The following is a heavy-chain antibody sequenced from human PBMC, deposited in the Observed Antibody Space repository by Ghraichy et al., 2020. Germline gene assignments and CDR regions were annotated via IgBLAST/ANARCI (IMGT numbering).Heavy chain of an antibody. CDR1: GFTFSSYA. Sequence: GGSLRLSCAASGFTFSSYAMSWVRQAPGKGLEWVSAISGSGGSTYYADSVKGRFTISRDNSKNTLYLQMNSLRAEDTAVYYCAKGSMAGYDFWSGYSPGDYYYYYYMDVWGKGTTVTVSS. V-gene: IGHV3-23*01. CDR3: AKGSMAGYDFWSGYSPGDYYYYYYMDV. D-gene: IGHD3-3*01. CDR2: ISGSGGST. J-gene: IGHJ6*03.